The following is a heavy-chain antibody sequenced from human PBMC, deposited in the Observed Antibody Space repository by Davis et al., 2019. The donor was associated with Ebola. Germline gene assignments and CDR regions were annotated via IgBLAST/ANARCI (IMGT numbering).Heavy chain of an antibody. Sequence: PGGSLRLSCAASGFTFKFYSMNWVRQAPGKGLEWVSSISSSGRYRYYAVSVKGRFTISRDNAKNSLYLQMNSLRAEDTAVYYCAREASTAYCRGDCSDYWGQGILVTVST. V-gene: IGHV3-21*04. CDR3: AREASTAYCRGDCSDY. CDR1: GFTFKFYS. J-gene: IGHJ4*02. D-gene: IGHD2-21*02. CDR2: ISSSGRYR.